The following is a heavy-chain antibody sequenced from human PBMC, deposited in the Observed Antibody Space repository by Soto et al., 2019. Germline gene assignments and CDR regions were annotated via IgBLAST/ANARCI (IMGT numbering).Heavy chain of an antibody. J-gene: IGHJ1*01. Sequence: SETLSLTCTVSGGSISSDDYYWSWIHQAPGRGLEWIGYIHSSGSIYYNPSLKSRATMSIDTARNQFSLKVSSVTVADTAVYYCARDLDGLHDDNSGPYPRPGWGQGTLV. CDR2: IHSSGSI. V-gene: IGHV4-30-4*01. CDR3: ARDLDGLHDDNSGPYPRPG. CDR1: GGSISSDDYY. D-gene: IGHD3-22*01.